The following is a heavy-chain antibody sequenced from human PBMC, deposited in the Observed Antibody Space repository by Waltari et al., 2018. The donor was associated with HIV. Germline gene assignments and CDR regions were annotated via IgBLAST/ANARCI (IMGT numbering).Heavy chain of an antibody. CDR2: INPNSGGT. CDR3: ARDRARTTDYYYYGMDV. D-gene: IGHD1-7*01. CDR1: GYTLTVYY. V-gene: IGHV1-2*02. J-gene: IGHJ6*02. Sequence: QVQLVQSGAEVKKPGASVKVSCKASGYTLTVYYMPWVRQAPGQGLEWMGWINPNSGGTNYAQKFQGRVTMTRDTSISTAYMELSRLRSDDTAVYYCARDRARTTDYYYYGMDVWGQGTTVTVSS.